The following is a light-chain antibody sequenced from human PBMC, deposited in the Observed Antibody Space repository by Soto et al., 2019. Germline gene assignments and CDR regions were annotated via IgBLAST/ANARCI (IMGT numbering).Light chain of an antibody. CDR3: MQGTQFPWT. CDR2: KIS. V-gene: IGKV2-24*01. CDR1: QSLVHRDGNTY. J-gene: IGKJ1*01. Sequence: DLAMTQTPLSSPVTLGQPASISCRSSQSLVHRDGNTYLSWLQQRPGQPPRLLISKISNRFSGVPDRFNGSGAGTDFTLKISRVEAEDVGVYYCMQGTQFPWTFGQGTKVEIK.